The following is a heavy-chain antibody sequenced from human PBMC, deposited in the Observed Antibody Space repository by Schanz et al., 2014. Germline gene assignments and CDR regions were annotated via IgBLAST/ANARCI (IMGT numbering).Heavy chain of an antibody. V-gene: IGHV3-23*01. CDR1: GFTFNSYA. CDR3: ARDSRPNYDFLTAYYSIDY. CDR2: ISGSGGTT. J-gene: IGHJ4*02. Sequence: EVQLLESGGGLVQPGESLRVSCAASGFTFNSYAMSWVRQAPGRGLEWVSGISGSGGTTHYADSVEGRFTISRDNSRNTLYLQMNSLRTEDTAVYYCARDSRPNYDFLTAYYSIDYWGQGTLVTVSS. D-gene: IGHD3-9*01.